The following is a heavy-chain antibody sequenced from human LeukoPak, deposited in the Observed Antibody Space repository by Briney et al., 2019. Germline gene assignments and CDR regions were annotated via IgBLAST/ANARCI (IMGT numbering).Heavy chain of an antibody. Sequence: PGGSLRLSCAASGFTFRNYNMNWVRQSPGKGLEWVSSISSSSSYIYYADSVKGRFTTSRDNAKNSLYLQMNSLTVDDTGIYYCASSKDHYCRYWGQGTLVTVSS. CDR3: ASSKDHYCRY. V-gene: IGHV3-21*04. J-gene: IGHJ4*02. CDR1: GFTFRNYN. CDR2: ISSSSSYI.